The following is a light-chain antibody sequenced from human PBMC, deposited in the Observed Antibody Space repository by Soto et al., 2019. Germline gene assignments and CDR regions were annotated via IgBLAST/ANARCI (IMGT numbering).Light chain of an antibody. J-gene: IGKJ1*01. Sequence: DIQMTQSPSTLSASVGDRVTITCRTSQSISSWLAWYQQKPGKAPKLLIYKASSLESGVPSRFSGSGSGAEFTLTISSLQPDDFATYYCQQYKSYSPRAFGRGTKVEIK. CDR3: QQYKSYSPRA. CDR2: KAS. V-gene: IGKV1-5*03. CDR1: QSISSW.